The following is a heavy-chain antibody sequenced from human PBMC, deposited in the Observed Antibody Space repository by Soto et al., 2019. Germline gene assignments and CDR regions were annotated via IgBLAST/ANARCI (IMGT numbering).Heavy chain of an antibody. D-gene: IGHD6-19*01. CDR2: ISYDGSNK. Sequence: GGSLRLSCAASGFTFSSYAMHWVRQAPGKGLEWVAVISYDGSNKYYADSVKGRFTISRDNSKNTLYLQMNSLRAEDTAVYYCARSGSSGWSNNYYYYGMDVWGQGTTVTVSS. V-gene: IGHV3-30-3*01. CDR3: ARSGSSGWSNNYYYYGMDV. CDR1: GFTFSSYA. J-gene: IGHJ6*02.